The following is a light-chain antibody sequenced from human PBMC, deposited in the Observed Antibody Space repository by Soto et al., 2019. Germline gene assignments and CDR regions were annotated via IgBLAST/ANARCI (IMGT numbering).Light chain of an antibody. J-gene: IGLJ1*01. Sequence: QSVLTQPRSVSGSPGQSVAISCTGTSSDVGGYNYVSWYQQHPGKAPKVMIFDVNKRPSGVPDRFSGSKSGNTASLTISGLQAEDEADYYCCSYAGRCTYVFGTGTKVTVL. CDR3: CSYAGRCTYV. CDR1: SSDVGGYNY. V-gene: IGLV2-11*01. CDR2: DVN.